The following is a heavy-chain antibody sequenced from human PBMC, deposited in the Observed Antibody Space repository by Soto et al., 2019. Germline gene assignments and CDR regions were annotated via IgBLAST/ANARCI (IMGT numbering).Heavy chain of an antibody. CDR2: ISYDGSNK. Sequence: GGSLRLSCAASGFTFSSYGMHWVRQAPGKGLEWVAVISYDGSNKYYADSVKGRFTISRDNSKNTLYLQMNSLRAEDTAVYYCAKDSTIFGVVIAKVDYWGQGTLVTVSS. CDR3: AKDSTIFGVVIAKVDY. J-gene: IGHJ4*02. D-gene: IGHD3-3*01. V-gene: IGHV3-30*18. CDR1: GFTFSSYG.